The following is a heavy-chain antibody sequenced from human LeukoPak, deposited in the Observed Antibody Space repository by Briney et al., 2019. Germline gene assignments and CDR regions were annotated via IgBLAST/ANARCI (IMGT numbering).Heavy chain of an antibody. CDR3: ARRDGDYLYYFDY. V-gene: IGHV3-30*03. J-gene: IGHJ4*02. CDR1: GFTFSSYT. CDR2: ISYDGSNK. D-gene: IGHD4-17*01. Sequence: PGGSLRLSCAASGFTFSSYTMNWVRQAPGKGLEWVAVISYDGSNKYYADSVKGRFTISRDNSKNTLYLQMNSLRAEDTAVYYCARRDGDYLYYFDYWGQGTLVTVSS.